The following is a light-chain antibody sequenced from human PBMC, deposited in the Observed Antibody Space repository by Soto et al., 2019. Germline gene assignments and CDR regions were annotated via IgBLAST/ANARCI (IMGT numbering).Light chain of an antibody. J-gene: IGKJ1*01. CDR1: QSVRNNY. CDR3: QQYVSSPWS. V-gene: IGKV3-20*01. Sequence: EIVLTQSPGTLSLSPGERATLSCRASQSVRNNYVAWYQQKPGQAPRLLIYGTSTRATGIPDRFTGSGSGTDFTLTISRLEPEDFAVYYCQQYVSSPWSFGQGTK. CDR2: GTS.